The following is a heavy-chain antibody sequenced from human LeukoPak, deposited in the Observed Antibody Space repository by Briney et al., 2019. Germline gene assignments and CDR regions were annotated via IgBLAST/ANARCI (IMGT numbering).Heavy chain of an antibody. V-gene: IGHV3-33*06. CDR2: IWYDGSNK. J-gene: IGHJ4*02. CDR1: GFTFSSYA. CDR3: AKDYPTPAH. Sequence: PGGSLRLSCAASGFTFSSYAMHWVRQAPGKGLEWVAVIWYDGSNKYYADSVKGRFTISRDNSKNTLYLQMNSLRAEDTAVYYCAKDYPTPAHWGQGTLVTVSS.